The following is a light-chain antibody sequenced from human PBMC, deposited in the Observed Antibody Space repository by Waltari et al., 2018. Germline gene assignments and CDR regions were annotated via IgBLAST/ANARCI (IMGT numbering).Light chain of an antibody. Sequence: DIQMTQSPSSLSASVGDRVTITCRASQTISNYLNWYQQKPGKAPKLLIYAASNLQSGVPSRFSGSGSGADFTLTISSLQPDDSATYICQQTSGPPTFGQGTKVGIK. V-gene: IGKV1-39*01. CDR1: QTISNY. CDR3: QQTSGPPT. CDR2: AAS. J-gene: IGKJ1*01.